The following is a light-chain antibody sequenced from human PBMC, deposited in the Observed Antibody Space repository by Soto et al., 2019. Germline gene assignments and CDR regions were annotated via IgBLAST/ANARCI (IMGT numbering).Light chain of an antibody. V-gene: IGKV1-33*01. CDR2: GAS. CDR1: QDITNY. Sequence: DIQMTQSPSSLSASVGDRVTITCQASQDITNYLSWYQQKPGKAPKLLTYGASNLQTGVPSRFSGGGSGTDFTLAIRGLQPEYIATYYCQHYGDFPFTFGPGTKV. J-gene: IGKJ3*01. CDR3: QHYGDFPFT.